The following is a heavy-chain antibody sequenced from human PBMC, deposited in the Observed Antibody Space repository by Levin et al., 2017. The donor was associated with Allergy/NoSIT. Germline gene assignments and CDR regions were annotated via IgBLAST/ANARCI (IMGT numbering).Heavy chain of an antibody. CDR3: AGGQYSGRFAFDY. V-gene: IGHV4-61*01. Sequence: SETLSLTCTVSGGSVSSGSYYWSWIRQPPGKGLEWIGYIYYTGSTNYNLSLKSRVTISVDTSKNQFSLKLSSVTAADTAVYYCAGGQYSGRFAFDYWGQGTPVTVSS. D-gene: IGHD1-26*01. CDR1: GGSVSSGSYY. J-gene: IGHJ4*02. CDR2: IYYTGST.